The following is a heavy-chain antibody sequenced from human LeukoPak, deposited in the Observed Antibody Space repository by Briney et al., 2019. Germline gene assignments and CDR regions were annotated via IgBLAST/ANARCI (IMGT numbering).Heavy chain of an antibody. CDR2: IWYDGSNK. Sequence: GGSLRLSCAASGFIFKTYAMHWVRQAPGKGLEWVTMIWYDGSNKYYGDSVKGRFTISRDNSKNTVYLQMNSLRVEDTAVYYCARDIRWGQGTLVTVSS. D-gene: IGHD1-14*01. J-gene: IGHJ1*01. V-gene: IGHV3-33*01. CDR1: GFIFKTYA. CDR3: ARDIR.